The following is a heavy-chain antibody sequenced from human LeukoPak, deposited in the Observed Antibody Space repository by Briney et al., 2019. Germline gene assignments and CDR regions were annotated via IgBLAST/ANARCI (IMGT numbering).Heavy chain of an antibody. V-gene: IGHV1-8*01. Sequence: ASVKVSCKASENTFTNYFMHWVRQATGQGLEWMGWMNPNSGNTGYAQKFQGRVTMTRNTSISTAYMELSSLRSEDTAVYYCARGLYLWPIDYWGQGTLVTVSS. CDR3: ARGLYLWPIDY. J-gene: IGHJ4*02. D-gene: IGHD2-8*01. CDR1: ENTFTNYF. CDR2: MNPNSGNT.